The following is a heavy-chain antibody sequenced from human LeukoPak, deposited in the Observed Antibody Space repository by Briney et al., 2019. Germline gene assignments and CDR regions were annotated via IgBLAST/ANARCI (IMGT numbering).Heavy chain of an antibody. Sequence: PGRSLRLSCAASGFTFSSYAMHWVRQAPGKGLEWVAVISYDGSNKYYADSVKGRFTISRDNSKNTLYLQMNSLRAEDTAVYYCARDPDYGDYALLYWGQGTLVTVSS. D-gene: IGHD4-17*01. CDR1: GFTFSSYA. J-gene: IGHJ4*02. CDR2: ISYDGSNK. CDR3: ARDPDYGDYALLY. V-gene: IGHV3-30*04.